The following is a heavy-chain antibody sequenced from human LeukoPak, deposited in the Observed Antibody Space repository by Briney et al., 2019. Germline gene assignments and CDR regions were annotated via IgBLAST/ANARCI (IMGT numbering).Heavy chain of an antibody. J-gene: IGHJ4*02. D-gene: IGHD3-22*01. CDR3: AKDHDSSGYYFFDY. Sequence: GGALRLSCAASGFTFSSYAMSWVRQAPGKGLEWVSAISGSGGSTYYADSVKGRFTISRDNSKNTLYLQMNSLRAEDTAVYYCAKDHDSSGYYFFDYWGQGTLVTVSS. CDR2: ISGSGGST. V-gene: IGHV3-23*01. CDR1: GFTFSSYA.